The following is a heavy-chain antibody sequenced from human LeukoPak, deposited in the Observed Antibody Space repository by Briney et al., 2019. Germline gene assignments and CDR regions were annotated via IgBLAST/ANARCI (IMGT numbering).Heavy chain of an antibody. V-gene: IGHV3-74*01. CDR1: GFTFSSYW. CDR3: ARYFGSSYFDY. CDR2: INSDGSST. Sequence: GGSLRLSCAASGFTFSSYWMHWVRQAPGKGLVWVSRINSDGSSTSYADSVKGRSTISRDNAKNTLYLQMNSLRAEDTAVYYCARYFGSSYFDYWGQGTLVTVSS. D-gene: IGHD3-10*01. J-gene: IGHJ4*02.